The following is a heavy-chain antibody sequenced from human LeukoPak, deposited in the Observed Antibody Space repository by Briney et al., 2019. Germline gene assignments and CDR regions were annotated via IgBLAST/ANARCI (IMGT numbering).Heavy chain of an antibody. CDR3: ARVRGGYYFDY. CDR1: GFIFSSYW. CDR2: IKQHGNEK. J-gene: IGHJ4*01. Sequence: GGPVRLSCAASGFIFSSYWMTWVRQAPGKGLEWVANIKQHGNEKYYVDSVKGRFTISRDNAKKSLHLQMNSLRAEDTAVYYCARVRGGYYFDYWGQG. D-gene: IGHD3-16*01. V-gene: IGHV3-7*05.